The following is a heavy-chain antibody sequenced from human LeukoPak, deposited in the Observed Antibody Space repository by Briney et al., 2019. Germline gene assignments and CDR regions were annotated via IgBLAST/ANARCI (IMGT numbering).Heavy chain of an antibody. J-gene: IGHJ4*02. Sequence: GGSLRLSCAASGFTFSSYWMHWVRQAPGKGLVWVSRINSDGSSTSYADSVKGRFTISRDNAMNTLYLQMNSLRAEDTAVYYCARVRGRFWSGPIDYWGQGTLVTVSS. V-gene: IGHV3-74*01. D-gene: IGHD3-3*01. CDR3: ARVRGRFWSGPIDY. CDR1: GFTFSSYW. CDR2: INSDGSST.